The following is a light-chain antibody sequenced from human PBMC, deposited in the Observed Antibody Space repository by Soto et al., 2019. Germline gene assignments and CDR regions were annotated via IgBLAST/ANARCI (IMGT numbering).Light chain of an antibody. CDR3: QVWDSSSDHWV. Sequence: SYELTQPPSVSVAPGKTARITCGGNNIGSKSVHWYQQKPGQAPVLVIYYGADRPSGIPERFSGSNSGNTATLTISRVEAGDEADYYWQVWDSSSDHWVFGGGTKLTVL. V-gene: IGLV3-21*04. J-gene: IGLJ3*02. CDR1: NIGSKS. CDR2: YGA.